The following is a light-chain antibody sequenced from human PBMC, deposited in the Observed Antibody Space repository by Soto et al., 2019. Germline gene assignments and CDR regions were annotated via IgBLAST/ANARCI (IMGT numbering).Light chain of an antibody. CDR2: DVT. V-gene: IGLV2-14*01. J-gene: IGLJ1*01. Sequence: QSVLTQPASVSGSPGQSITISCTGTSSDVGGYNYVSWYQQYPGKAPKVMIYDVTNRPSGVSNRFSGSRSGNTASLTISGLQAEDEADYYCCSFPPSSTYVFGTGTKVTVL. CDR1: SSDVGGYNY. CDR3: CSFPPSSTYV.